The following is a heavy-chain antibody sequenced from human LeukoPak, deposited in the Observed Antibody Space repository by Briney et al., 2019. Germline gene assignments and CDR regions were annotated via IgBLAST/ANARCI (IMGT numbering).Heavy chain of an antibody. V-gene: IGHV1-2*02. J-gene: IGHJ4*02. Sequence: ASVKVSCKASGYTFTGYYMHWVRQAPGQGLEWTGWINPNSGGTNYAQKFQGRVTMTRDTSISTAYMELSRLRSDDTAVYYCARDVSSGHLFDYWGQGTLVTVSS. CDR3: ARDVSSGHLFDY. CDR1: GYTFTGYY. D-gene: IGHD3-22*01. CDR2: INPNSGGT.